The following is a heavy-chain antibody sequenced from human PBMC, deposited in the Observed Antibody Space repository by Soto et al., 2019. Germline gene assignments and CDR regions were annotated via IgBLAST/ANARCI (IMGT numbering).Heavy chain of an antibody. CDR1: GYTLTELS. CDR2: FDPEDGET. Sequence: ASVKVSCKVSGYTLTELSMHWVRQAPGKGLEWMGGFDPEDGETIYAQKFQGRVTMTEDTTTDTAYMELSSLRSEDTAVYYCATDGRNFDWLLPFDYWGQGTLVTVSS. V-gene: IGHV1-24*01. D-gene: IGHD3-9*01. CDR3: ATDGRNFDWLLPFDY. J-gene: IGHJ4*02.